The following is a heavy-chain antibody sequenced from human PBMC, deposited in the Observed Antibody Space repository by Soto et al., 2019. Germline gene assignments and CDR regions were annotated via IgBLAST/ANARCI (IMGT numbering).Heavy chain of an antibody. J-gene: IGHJ1*01. V-gene: IGHV3-23*01. CDR3: ATSYYYDSSGYFRGAKYFQH. Sequence: EVQLLESGGGLVQPGGSLRLSCAASGFTFSSYAMSWVRQAPGKGLEWVSAISGSGGSTYYADSVKGRFTISRDNSKNTLYLQMNSLRAEDTAVYYCATSYYYDSSGYFRGAKYFQHWGQGTLVTVSS. CDR1: GFTFSSYA. CDR2: ISGSGGST. D-gene: IGHD3-22*01.